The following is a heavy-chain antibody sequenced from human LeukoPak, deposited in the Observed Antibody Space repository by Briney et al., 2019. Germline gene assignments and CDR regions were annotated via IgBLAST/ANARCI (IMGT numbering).Heavy chain of an antibody. CDR1: GGSISSGSYY. J-gene: IGHJ6*03. D-gene: IGHD2-2*01. CDR2: MYTSGAT. CDR3: AREGPAASTSFYYFMDV. V-gene: IGHV4-61*02. Sequence: SQTLSLTCTVSGGSISSGSYYWSWIRQPAGKGLEWIGRMYTSGATNYNPSLKSRTIMSVDTSKNQLSLRLSSVTAADRAVYYCAREGPAASTSFYYFMDVWGKGTTVTVSS.